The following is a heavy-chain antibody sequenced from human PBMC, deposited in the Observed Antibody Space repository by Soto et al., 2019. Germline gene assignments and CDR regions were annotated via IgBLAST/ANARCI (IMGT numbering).Heavy chain of an antibody. V-gene: IGHV1-18*01. Sequence: ASVKVSCKASGYTFTSYGISWVRQAPGQGLEWMGWISAYNGNTNYAQKLQGRVTMTTDTSTSTAHMELRSLRSDDTAVYYCARDFYGSGGYYRGPYNNWGQGTLVTVSS. J-gene: IGHJ4*02. CDR1: GYTFTSYG. CDR2: ISAYNGNT. D-gene: IGHD3-10*01. CDR3: ARDFYGSGGYYRGPYNN.